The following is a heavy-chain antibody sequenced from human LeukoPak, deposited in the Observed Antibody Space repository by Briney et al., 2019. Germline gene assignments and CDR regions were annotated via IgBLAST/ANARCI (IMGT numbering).Heavy chain of an antibody. Sequence: SETQSLTCSVSDGSINSYYWNWIRRPPGKGLEWIGYIYYNGNTNYSPSLKGRVTMSVDTSKNLFSLKVSSVTAADTAVYYCARGRSNYYGMDVWGQGTTVTVSS. CDR3: ARGRSNYYGMDV. CDR1: DGSINSYY. D-gene: IGHD1-26*01. V-gene: IGHV4-59*01. J-gene: IGHJ6*02. CDR2: IYYNGNT.